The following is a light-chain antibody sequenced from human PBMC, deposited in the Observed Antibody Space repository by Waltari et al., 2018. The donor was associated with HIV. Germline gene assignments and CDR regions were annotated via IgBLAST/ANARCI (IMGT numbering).Light chain of an antibody. V-gene: IGKV1-27*01. CDR3: QKYNSAPPFT. J-gene: IGKJ3*01. Sequence: DIQMTQSPSSLSASVGDRVTITCRARQGIRNYLAWYQQKPGKVPELLIYRASTLQSGVPSRFSGSGSGTDFTLTISSLQPEDVATYYCQKYNSAPPFTFGPGTKVDIK. CDR2: RAS. CDR1: QGIRNY.